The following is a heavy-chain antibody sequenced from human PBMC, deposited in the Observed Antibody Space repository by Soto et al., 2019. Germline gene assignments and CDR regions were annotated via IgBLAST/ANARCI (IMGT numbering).Heavy chain of an antibody. V-gene: IGHV1-2*04. Sequence: ASVKVSCKASGYTFTGYYMHWVRQAPGQGLEWMGWINPNSGGTNYAQKFQGWVTMTRDTSISTAYMELSRLRSDDTAVYYCARVAGEGYYYYGMDVWGQGTTVTVSS. CDR1: GYTFTGYY. J-gene: IGHJ6*02. D-gene: IGHD3-16*01. CDR2: INPNSGGT. CDR3: ARVAGEGYYYYGMDV.